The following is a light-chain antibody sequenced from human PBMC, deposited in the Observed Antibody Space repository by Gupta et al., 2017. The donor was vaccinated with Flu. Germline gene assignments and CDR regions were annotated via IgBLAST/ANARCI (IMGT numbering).Light chain of an antibody. Sequence: QSTLTQPASVSGSPGQSITIPCTGTSSDVGCYSYVSWYQQHPGKAPKPMLYEVTDRPSGISNRFSGSKAGNTASLTISGLQAEDEADYFCASYTTTTTWLFGGGTKLTVL. CDR3: ASYTTTTTWL. J-gene: IGLJ3*02. V-gene: IGLV2-14*03. CDR2: EVT. CDR1: SSDVGCYSY.